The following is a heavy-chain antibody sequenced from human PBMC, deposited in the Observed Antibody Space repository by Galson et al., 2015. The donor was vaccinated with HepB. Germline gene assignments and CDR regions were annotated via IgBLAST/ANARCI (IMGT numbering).Heavy chain of an antibody. CDR3: AHNDLYDSSGYYHGYFQH. Sequence: PALVKPTQTLTLTCTFSGFSLSTSGVGVGWIRQPPGKALEWLALIYWDDDKRYSPSLKSRLTITKDTSKNQVVLTMTNMDPVDTATYYCAHNDLYDSSGYYHGYFQHWGQGTLVTVSS. CDR1: GFSLSTSGVG. V-gene: IGHV2-5*02. D-gene: IGHD3-22*01. CDR2: IYWDDDK. J-gene: IGHJ1*01.